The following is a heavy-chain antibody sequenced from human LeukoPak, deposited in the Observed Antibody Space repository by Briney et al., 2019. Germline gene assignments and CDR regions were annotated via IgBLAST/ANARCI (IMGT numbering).Heavy chain of an antibody. CDR2: INPSGGST. CDR1: GYTLTELS. J-gene: IGHJ6*03. D-gene: IGHD3-10*01. CDR3: ARLWFGELLYSYYYMDV. Sequence: ASVRVSCKVSGYTLTELSMHWVRQAPGKGLEWMGIINPSGGSTSYAQKLQGRVTMTTDTSTSTAYMELRSLRSDDTAVYYCARLWFGELLYSYYYMDVWGKGTTVTVSS. V-gene: IGHV1-46*01.